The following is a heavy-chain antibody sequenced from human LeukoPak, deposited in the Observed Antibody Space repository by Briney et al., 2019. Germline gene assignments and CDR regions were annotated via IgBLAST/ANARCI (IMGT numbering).Heavy chain of an antibody. V-gene: IGHV3-53*01. CDR2: IYSGGST. D-gene: IGHD3-22*01. CDR1: GFTVSSNY. Sequence: GGSLRLSCAASGFTVSSNYMSWVRQAPGKGLEWVSVIYSGGSTYYADSVKGRFTISRDNSKNTLYLQMNSLRAEDTALYYCGSARDSSPDAFDVWGQGTMVTVSS. J-gene: IGHJ3*01. CDR3: GSARDSSPDAFDV.